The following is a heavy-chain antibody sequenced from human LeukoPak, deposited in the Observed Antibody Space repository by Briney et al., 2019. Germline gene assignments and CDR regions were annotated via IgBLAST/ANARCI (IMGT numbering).Heavy chain of an antibody. Sequence: GGPLRLSCAASGFTFSSYGMHWVRQAPGKGLERVAVIWYDGSNKYYADCVKGRFTISRDNSKNTLYLQMNSLRAEDTAVYYCARDGLIAVAGTDFDHWGQGTLVTVPS. CDR1: GFTFSSYG. CDR3: ARDGLIAVAGTDFDH. J-gene: IGHJ4*02. D-gene: IGHD6-19*01. CDR2: IWYDGSNK. V-gene: IGHV3-33*01.